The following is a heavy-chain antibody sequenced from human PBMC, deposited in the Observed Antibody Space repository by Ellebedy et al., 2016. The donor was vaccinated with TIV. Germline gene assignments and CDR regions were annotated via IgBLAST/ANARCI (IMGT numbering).Heavy chain of an antibody. D-gene: IGHD4-17*01. J-gene: IGHJ5*02. CDR2: IRQEGAEI. V-gene: IGHV3-7*01. Sequence: PGGSLRLSCAASGFNFRSYWMAWVRQAPGKGLEWVAKIRQEGAEIYYVESVKCRFTISRDNATNSLFLQMNSLRVEDTAVFYCARLESYGDYAVQVNPWFDPWGQGTLVTVSS. CDR3: ARLESYGDYAVQVNPWFDP. CDR1: GFNFRSYW.